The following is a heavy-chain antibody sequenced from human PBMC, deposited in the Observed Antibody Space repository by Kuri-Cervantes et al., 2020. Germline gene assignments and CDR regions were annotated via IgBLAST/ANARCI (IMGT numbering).Heavy chain of an antibody. D-gene: IGHD4-17*01. CDR1: GGSISSGAYY. CDR2: IYYSGST. CDR3: ARHRQYGDYASFDY. Sequence: SETLSLTCTVSGGSISSGAYYWSWIRQHPGKGLEWIGYIYYSGSTYYNPSLKSRATISVDTSKNQFSLKLSSVTAADTAVYYCARHRQYGDYASFDYWGQGTLVTVSS. J-gene: IGHJ4*02. V-gene: IGHV4-31*03.